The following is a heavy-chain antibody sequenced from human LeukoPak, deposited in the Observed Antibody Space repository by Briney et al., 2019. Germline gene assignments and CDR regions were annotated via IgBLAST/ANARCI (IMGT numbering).Heavy chain of an antibody. D-gene: IGHD2-21*02. V-gene: IGHV4-59*12. CDR3: ARLGVATAINGMDV. CDR2: IYYSGST. J-gene: IGHJ6*02. CDR1: GGSISSYY. Sequence: SETLSLTCTVSGGSISSYYWSWIRQPPGKGLEWIGYIYYSGSTNYNPSLKSRVTISVDTSKNQFSLKLSSVTAADTAVYYCARLGVATAINGMDVWGQGTTVTVSS.